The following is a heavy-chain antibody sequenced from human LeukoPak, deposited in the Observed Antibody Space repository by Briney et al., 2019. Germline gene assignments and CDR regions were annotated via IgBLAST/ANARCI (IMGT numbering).Heavy chain of an antibody. D-gene: IGHD6-19*01. J-gene: IGHJ3*02. CDR2: IIPIFGTA. CDR3: ARPSTGGAGDDAFDI. Sequence: EASVKVSCKASGGTFSSYAISWVRQAPGQGLEWMGGIIPIFGTANYAQKFQGRVTITADKSTSTAYMELSSLRSEDTAVYYCARPSTGGAGDDAFDIWGQGTMVTVSS. CDR1: GGTFSSYA. V-gene: IGHV1-69*06.